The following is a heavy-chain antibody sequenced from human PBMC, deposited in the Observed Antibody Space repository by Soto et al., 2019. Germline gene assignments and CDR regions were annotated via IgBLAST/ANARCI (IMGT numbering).Heavy chain of an antibody. J-gene: IGHJ4*02. CDR2: INVGNGDT. Sequence: ASVKVSCKASGYTFTSYYMHWVRQASGQRLEWMGWINVGNGDTKSSQNLQGRVTITRDTSASTVYMELSSLRSEDTAVYYCVRVGGSGWTLDFWGQGTLVTVSS. CDR1: GYTFTSYY. D-gene: IGHD6-25*01. CDR3: VRVGGSGWTLDF. V-gene: IGHV1-3*01.